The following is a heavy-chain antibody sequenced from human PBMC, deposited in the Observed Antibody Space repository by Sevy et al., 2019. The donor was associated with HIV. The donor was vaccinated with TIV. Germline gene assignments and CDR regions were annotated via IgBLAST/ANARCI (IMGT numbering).Heavy chain of an antibody. V-gene: IGHV3-23*01. CDR3: ASRSGWYAPYHFDY. Sequence: GGSLRLSCAASGFTFSSYGRHWVRQAPGKGLEWVAVISGSGGSTYYADSVKGRFTISRDNSKNTLYLQMNGMSAEDTAVYYCASRSGWYAPYHFDYWGQGTLVTVSS. CDR1: GFTFSSYG. D-gene: IGHD6-19*01. J-gene: IGHJ4*02. CDR2: ISGSGGST.